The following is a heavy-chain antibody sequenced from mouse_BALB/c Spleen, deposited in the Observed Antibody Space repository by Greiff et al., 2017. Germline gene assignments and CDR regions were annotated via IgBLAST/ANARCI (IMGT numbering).Heavy chain of an antibody. CDR2: ISSGGSYT. J-gene: IGHJ3*01. D-gene: IGHD2-14*01. CDR3: ARYRYDVWFAY. Sequence: EVKLVESGGDLVKPGGSLKLSCAASGFTFSSYGMSWVRQTPDKRLEWVATISSGGSYTYYPDSVKGRFTISRDNAKNTLYLQMSSLKSEDTAMYYCARYRYDVWFAYWGQGTLVTVSA. CDR1: GFTFSSYG. V-gene: IGHV5-6*02.